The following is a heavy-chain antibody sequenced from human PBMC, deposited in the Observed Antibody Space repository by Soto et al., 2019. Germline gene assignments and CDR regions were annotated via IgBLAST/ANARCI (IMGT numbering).Heavy chain of an antibody. J-gene: IGHJ4*02. Sequence: EVQLVEPGGGLVKPGGSLGLSCAASGFTFSNAWMNWVRQAPGKGLEWVGRIKSKTDGGTTDYAAPVKGRFTISRDDSKNTLYLQMNSLKTEDTAVYYCTTRAHYYDSSASFDYWGQGTLVTVSS. D-gene: IGHD3-22*01. CDR2: IKSKTDGGTT. V-gene: IGHV3-15*07. CDR3: TTRAHYYDSSASFDY. CDR1: GFTFSNAW.